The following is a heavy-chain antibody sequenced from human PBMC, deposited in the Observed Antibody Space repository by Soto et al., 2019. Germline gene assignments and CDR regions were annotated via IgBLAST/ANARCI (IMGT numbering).Heavy chain of an antibody. V-gene: IGHV3-21*01. Sequence: GGSLRLSCAASGFTFSSYSMNWVRQAPGKGLEWVSSISSSSSYIYYADSVKGRFTISRDNAKNSLYLQMNSLRAEDTAVYYCARGLTLDILTGYYPSYNWFAPWGQGTLVTVSS. CDR3: ARGLTLDILTGYYPSYNWFAP. CDR1: GFTFSSYS. CDR2: ISSSSSYI. D-gene: IGHD3-9*01. J-gene: IGHJ5*02.